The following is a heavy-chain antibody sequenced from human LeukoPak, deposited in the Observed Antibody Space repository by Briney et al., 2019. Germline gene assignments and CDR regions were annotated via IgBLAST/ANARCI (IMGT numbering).Heavy chain of an antibody. CDR1: GGTFSSYA. V-gene: IGHV1-69*05. D-gene: IGHD3-22*01. CDR2: IIPIFGTA. Sequence: SVKVSCKASGGTFSSYAISWVRQAPGQGLEWMGGIIPIFGTANYAQKFQGRVTITTDESTSTAYMELSSLRSEDTAVYYCARGSSSYYYDSSGYYELDYWGQGTLVTVSS. CDR3: ARGSSSYYYDSSGYYELDY. J-gene: IGHJ4*02.